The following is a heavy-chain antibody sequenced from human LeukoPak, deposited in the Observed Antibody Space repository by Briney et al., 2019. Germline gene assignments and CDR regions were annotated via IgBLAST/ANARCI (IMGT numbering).Heavy chain of an antibody. CDR2: IYGGGNI. Sequence: GGSLGLSCAASGFTVSSNYMNWVRQAPGKGLEWVSVIYGGGNIYYADSVKGRFTISRDNSKNALYLQMNSLRAEDTAVYYCARGAGYNYPYYFDYWGQGTLVTVSS. CDR3: ARGAGYNYPYYFDY. CDR1: GFTVSSNY. J-gene: IGHJ4*02. V-gene: IGHV3-53*01. D-gene: IGHD5-24*01.